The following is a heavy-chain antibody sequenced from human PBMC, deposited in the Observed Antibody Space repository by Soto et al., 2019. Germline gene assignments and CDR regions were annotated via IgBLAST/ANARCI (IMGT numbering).Heavy chain of an antibody. V-gene: IGHV2-5*02. CDR3: AHNLDSGYSSSPHFDY. J-gene: IGHJ4*02. CDR2: IYWDDDK. Sequence: QITLKESGPTLVKPTQTLTLTCTFSGFSLSTSGVGVGWIRQPPGKALEWLALIYWDDDKRYSPSLKSRLTITKDPSKHHVVLTMTNIDPVDTATYYCAHNLDSGYSSSPHFDYWGQGTLVTVSS. D-gene: IGHD6-6*01. CDR1: GFSLSTSGVG.